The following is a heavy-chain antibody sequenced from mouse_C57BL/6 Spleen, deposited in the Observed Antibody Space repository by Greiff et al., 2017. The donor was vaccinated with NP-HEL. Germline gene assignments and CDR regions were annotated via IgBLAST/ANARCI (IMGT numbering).Heavy chain of an antibody. Sequence: QVQLQQSGPELVKPGASVKISCKASGYAFSSSWMNWVKQRPGKGLEWIGRIYPGDGDTNYNGKFKGKATLTADKSYSTGYMQLSSLTYEDAAVYVCARGTSLRAMDDWGKGTSVTVYS. CDR1: GYAFSSSW. D-gene: IGHD3-3*01. CDR3: ARGTSLRAMDD. J-gene: IGHJ4*01. CDR2: IYPGDGDT. V-gene: IGHV1-82*01.